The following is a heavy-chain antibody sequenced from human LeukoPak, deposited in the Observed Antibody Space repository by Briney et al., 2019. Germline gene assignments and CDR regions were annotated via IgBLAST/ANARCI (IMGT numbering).Heavy chain of an antibody. D-gene: IGHD4-23*01. CDR2: INPNSGGT. Sequence: ASVTVSCKASGYTFTGYYMHWVRQAPGQGLEWMGWINPNSGGTNYAQKFQGRVTMTRDTFISTAYMELSRLRSDDTAVYYCARRGTVVTAINYWGQGTLVTVSS. J-gene: IGHJ4*02. CDR1: GYTFTGYY. V-gene: IGHV1-2*02. CDR3: ARRGTVVTAINY.